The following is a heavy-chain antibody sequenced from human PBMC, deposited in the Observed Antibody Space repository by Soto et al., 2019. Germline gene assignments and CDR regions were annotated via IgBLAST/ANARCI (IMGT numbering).Heavy chain of an antibody. Sequence: QVQLQQWGAGLLKPSETLSLTCAVYGGSFSGYYWSWIRQPPGKGLEWIGEINHSGSTNYNPSLKSRVTISVDTSKNQFSLKLSSVTAADTAVYYCARGPWSLGGFDYWGQGTLVTVSS. CDR2: INHSGST. CDR1: GGSFSGYY. CDR3: ARGPWSLGGFDY. D-gene: IGHD1-26*01. V-gene: IGHV4-34*01. J-gene: IGHJ4*02.